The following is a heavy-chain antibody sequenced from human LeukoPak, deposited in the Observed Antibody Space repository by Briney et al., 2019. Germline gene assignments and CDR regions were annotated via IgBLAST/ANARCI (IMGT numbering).Heavy chain of an antibody. J-gene: IGHJ4*02. CDR1: GFTFSSYA. V-gene: IGHV3-23*01. D-gene: IGHD6-6*01. Sequence: GGSLRLSCAASGFTFSSYAMSWVRQAPGKGLEWVSAISGSGGSTYYADSVKGRFTISRDNSKDTVYLQMNSLRAEDTAVYYCAKGGIIAARPSYFDYWGQGTLVTVSS. CDR2: ISGSGGST. CDR3: AKGGIIAARPSYFDY.